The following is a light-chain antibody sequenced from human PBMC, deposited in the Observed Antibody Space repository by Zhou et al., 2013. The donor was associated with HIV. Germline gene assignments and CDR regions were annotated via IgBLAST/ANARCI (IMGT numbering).Light chain of an antibody. CDR3: QQYYDYLWT. Sequence: DIQMTQSPSSLSASVGDRVTLSCRASQGIGNYLAWYQQRPGKVPKLLIYATSTLQFGVPSRFSGSGSGTDFTLTISCLQSEDFATYYCQQYYDYLWTFGHGTKV. J-gene: IGKJ1*01. CDR2: ATS. CDR1: QGIGNY. V-gene: IGKV1-27*01.